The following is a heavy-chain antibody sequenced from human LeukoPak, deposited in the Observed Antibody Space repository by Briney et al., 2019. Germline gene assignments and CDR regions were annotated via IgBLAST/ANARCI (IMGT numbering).Heavy chain of an antibody. V-gene: IGHV1-8*01. CDR3: ARALSWTTESYYYMDV. Sequence: GASVKVSCKASGYTFTSYDMNWVRQATGQGLEWLGWMNPNSGNTGYAQNFQGRVIMTMNTSITTAYMELSSLRSEDTAVYYCARALSWTTESYYYMDVWGKGTTVTVSS. D-gene: IGHD3/OR15-3a*01. CDR2: MNPNSGNT. J-gene: IGHJ6*03. CDR1: GYTFTSYD.